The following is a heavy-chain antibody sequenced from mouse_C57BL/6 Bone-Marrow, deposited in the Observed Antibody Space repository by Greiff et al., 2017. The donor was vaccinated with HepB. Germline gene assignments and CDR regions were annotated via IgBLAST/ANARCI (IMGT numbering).Heavy chain of an antibody. Sequence: EVKLMESGGGLVKPGGSLKLSCAASGFTFSSYAMSWVRQTPEKRLEWVATISDGGSYTYYPDNVKGRFTISRDNAKNNLYLQMSHLKSEDTAMYYCAREAYYGSSYYFDYWGQGTTLTVSS. V-gene: IGHV5-4*01. CDR3: AREAYYGSSYYFDY. D-gene: IGHD1-1*01. J-gene: IGHJ2*01. CDR1: GFTFSSYA. CDR2: ISDGGSYT.